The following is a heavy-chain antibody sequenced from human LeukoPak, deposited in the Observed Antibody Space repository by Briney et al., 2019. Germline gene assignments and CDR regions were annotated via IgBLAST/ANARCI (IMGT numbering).Heavy chain of an antibody. J-gene: IGHJ4*02. CDR3: TRGPLIPHCGGDCYSGGGEY. CDR1: GYTSNSYA. V-gene: IGHV7-4-1*02. CDR2: INTNTGNP. Sequence: ASVKVSCKAAGYTSNSYAMNWVRQAPGERLQWVGWINTNTGNPTYAQAFTGRFVFSLDTSVTTAYLQISGLKADDTAVYYCTRGPLIPHCGGDCYSGGGEYWGQGTLVTVSS. D-gene: IGHD2-21*02.